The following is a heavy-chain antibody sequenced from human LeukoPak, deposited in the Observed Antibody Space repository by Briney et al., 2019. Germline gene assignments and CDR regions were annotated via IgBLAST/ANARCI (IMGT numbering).Heavy chain of an antibody. CDR1: GYSISSGYF. CDR2: IYDSGST. D-gene: IGHD5-12*01. Sequence: SETLSLTCAVSGYSISSGYFWGWIRQPPGKGLEWIGSIYDSGSTYYNPSLRSRVTISVDTSKNQFSLKLSSVTAADTAVYYCARQSGYDSPFDYWGQGTLVTVSS. J-gene: IGHJ4*02. V-gene: IGHV4-38-2*01. CDR3: ARQSGYDSPFDY.